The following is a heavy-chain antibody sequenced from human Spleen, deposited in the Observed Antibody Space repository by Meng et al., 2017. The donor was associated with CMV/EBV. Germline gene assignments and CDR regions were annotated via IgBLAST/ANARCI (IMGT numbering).Heavy chain of an antibody. D-gene: IGHD2-15*01. J-gene: IGHJ6*02. Sequence: LSLTCAASGFTFSISAMSWVRQAPGKGLEWVSAISSDAATTYYADSVKGRFTISRDNSKNTLHLQMNSLRVEDTAVYFCAREIVVENSYGMDVWGQGTTVTVSS. CDR2: ISSDAATT. CDR1: GFTFSISA. CDR3: AREIVVENSYGMDV. V-gene: IGHV3-23*01.